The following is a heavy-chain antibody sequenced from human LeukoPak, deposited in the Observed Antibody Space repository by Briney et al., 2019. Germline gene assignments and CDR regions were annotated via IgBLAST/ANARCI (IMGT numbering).Heavy chain of an antibody. Sequence: ASVKVSCKASGYTFTSYYMHWVRQAPGQGLEWMGIINPSGGSTSYAQKFQGRVTMTRDTSTSTVYMELSSLRSEDTAVYYCARGGIQLWLKDGMDVWGQGTTVTVSS. CDR3: ARGGIQLWLKDGMDV. D-gene: IGHD5-18*01. CDR2: INPSGGST. V-gene: IGHV1-46*01. J-gene: IGHJ6*02. CDR1: GYTFTSYY.